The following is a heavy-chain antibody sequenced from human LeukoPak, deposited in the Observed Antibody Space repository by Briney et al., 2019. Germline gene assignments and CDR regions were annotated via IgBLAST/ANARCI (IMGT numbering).Heavy chain of an antibody. Sequence: GGSLRLSCAASGFTFSSYSMNWVRQAPGKGLEWVSSISSSSSYIYYADSVKGRFTISRDNAKNSLCLQMNSLRAEDTAVYYCARAARVGAAYYFDYWGQGTLVTVSS. J-gene: IGHJ4*02. D-gene: IGHD1-26*01. V-gene: IGHV3-21*01. CDR3: ARAARVGAAYYFDY. CDR1: GFTFSSYS. CDR2: ISSSSSYI.